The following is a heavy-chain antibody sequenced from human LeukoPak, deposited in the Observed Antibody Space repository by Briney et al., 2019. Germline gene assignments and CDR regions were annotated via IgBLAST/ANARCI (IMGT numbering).Heavy chain of an antibody. V-gene: IGHV3-21*01. CDR3: ARDGSRGNLVTAPDF. CDR2: ITSSRIYI. CDR1: GFTFSTYS. D-gene: IGHD2-21*02. Sequence: GGSLRLSCAASGFTFSTYSMNWVRQAPGKGLEWVTSITSSRIYIYYADSVKGRFTISRDNAKNSLYLQMNSLRAEDTAVYYCARDGSRGNLVTAPDFWGQGTLVTVSS. J-gene: IGHJ4*02.